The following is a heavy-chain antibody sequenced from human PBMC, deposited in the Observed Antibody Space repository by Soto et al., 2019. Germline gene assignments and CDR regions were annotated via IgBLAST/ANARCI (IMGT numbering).Heavy chain of an antibody. V-gene: IGHV3-30*18. Sequence: PGGSLRLSCAASGFAFNNYGMHWVRQAPGKGLEWVAFISFDGRNEYYGESVKGRFTISRDNSKNMLFLQMDSLRHGDTALYYCAKTGVSKVRGVSQGFDHWGQGTLVTVSS. CDR3: AKTGVSKVRGVSQGFDH. D-gene: IGHD3-10*01. J-gene: IGHJ4*02. CDR1: GFAFNNYG. CDR2: ISFDGRNE.